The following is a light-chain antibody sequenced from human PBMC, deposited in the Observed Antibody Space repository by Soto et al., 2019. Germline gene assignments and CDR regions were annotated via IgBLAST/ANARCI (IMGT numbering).Light chain of an antibody. CDR1: QSISSN. J-gene: IGKJ4*01. V-gene: IGKV3-20*01. Sequence: IVITQSAATLSVSLGERATLSCRASQSISSNLAWYQQKPGQAPRLLIYGASTRATGIPDRFSGSGSGTDFTLTISRLEPEDFAVYYCQQYGSSPFTFGGGTKVDIK. CDR3: QQYGSSPFT. CDR2: GAS.